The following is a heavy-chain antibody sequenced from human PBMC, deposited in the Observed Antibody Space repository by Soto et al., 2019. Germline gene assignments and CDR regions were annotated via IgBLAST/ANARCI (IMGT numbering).Heavy chain of an antibody. J-gene: IGHJ4*02. CDR1: GFTFSSYG. V-gene: IGHV3-30*18. Sequence: QVQLVESGGGVVQPGKSLRLSCAASGFTFSSYGMHWVRQAPGKGLEWVAVISYDGSKNFNADSVRGRFTISRDNSKNTVYLQMNSLRREDTAVHYCAKERSSSSWYYFDYWGQGTLVTVSS. CDR3: AKERSSSSWYYFDY. D-gene: IGHD6-13*01. CDR2: ISYDGSKN.